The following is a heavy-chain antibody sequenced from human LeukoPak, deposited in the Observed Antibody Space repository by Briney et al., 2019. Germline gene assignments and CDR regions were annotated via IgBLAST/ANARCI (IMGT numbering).Heavy chain of an antibody. CDR1: GYTFTSYA. Sequence: ASVKVSCKASGYTFTSYAMHWVRQAPGQRLEWMGWINAGNGNTKYSQKFQGRVTITRDTSASTAYMGLSSLRSEDTAVYYCGGSGFGELYTLDYWGQGTLVTVSS. D-gene: IGHD3-10*01. J-gene: IGHJ4*02. CDR2: INAGNGNT. V-gene: IGHV1-3*01. CDR3: GGSGFGELYTLDY.